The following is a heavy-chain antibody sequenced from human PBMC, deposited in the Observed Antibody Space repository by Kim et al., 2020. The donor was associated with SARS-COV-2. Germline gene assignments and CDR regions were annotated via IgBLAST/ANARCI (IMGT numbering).Heavy chain of an antibody. CDR1: GYTLTELS. Sequence: ASVKVSCKVSGYTLTELSMHWVRQAPGKGLEWMGGFDPEDGETIYAQKFQGRVTMTEDTSTDTAYMELSSLRSEDTAVYYCATEILTVGAFDFWGQGTMVTVSS. CDR3: ATEILTVGAFDF. CDR2: FDPEDGET. J-gene: IGHJ3*01. D-gene: IGHD4-17*01. V-gene: IGHV1-24*01.